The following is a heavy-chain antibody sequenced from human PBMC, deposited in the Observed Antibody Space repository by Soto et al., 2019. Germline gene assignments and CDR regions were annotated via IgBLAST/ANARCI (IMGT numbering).Heavy chain of an antibody. D-gene: IGHD3-10*01. J-gene: IGHJ4*02. Sequence: QITLKESGPTLVKPTQTLTLTCTFSGFSLSTSGVGVGWIRQPPGKALEWLALIYWYDDKRYSPSLKSRLTITKDTTKNQAVLTMTNMDPGDTATYYCAPRAPGAAEFDCWGQGTLVSVSS. CDR2: IYWYDDK. CDR3: APRAPGAAEFDC. CDR1: GFSLSTSGVG. V-gene: IGHV2-5*01.